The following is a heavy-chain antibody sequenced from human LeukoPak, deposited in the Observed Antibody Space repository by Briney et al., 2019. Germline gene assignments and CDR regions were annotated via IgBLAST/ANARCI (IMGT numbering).Heavy chain of an antibody. V-gene: IGHV4-59*01. CDR2: IYYSGTT. D-gene: IGHD5-24*01. CDR1: NGSISSYD. J-gene: IGHJ4*02. CDR3: ASLRDNNFDF. Sequence: SETLSLTCTVSNGSISSYDWSWIRQPPGKGLEWIGYIYYSGTTNYSPSLKSRVTISVDTSKNQFSLRVSSVTAADTAVYYCASLRDNNFDFWGQGTLVTVSS.